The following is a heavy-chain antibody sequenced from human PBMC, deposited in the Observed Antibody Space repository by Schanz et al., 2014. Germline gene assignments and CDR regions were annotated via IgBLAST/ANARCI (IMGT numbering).Heavy chain of an antibody. D-gene: IGHD4-17*01. Sequence: QVQLVESGSELKKPGASVKVSCKASGYTFTSYGINWVRQAPGQGLEWMGWISAYNGNTNYAQKLQGRVTMTTDTSTSTAYMELRSLRSDDTAVYYCARTIAYGGSSGYFDYWGQGTLVTVSS. CDR3: ARTIAYGGSSGYFDY. V-gene: IGHV1-18*01. J-gene: IGHJ4*02. CDR2: ISAYNGNT. CDR1: GYTFTSYG.